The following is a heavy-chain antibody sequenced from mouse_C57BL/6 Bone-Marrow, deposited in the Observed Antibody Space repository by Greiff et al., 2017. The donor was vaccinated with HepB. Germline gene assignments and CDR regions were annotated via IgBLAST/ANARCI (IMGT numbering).Heavy chain of an antibody. CDR2: IYPGSGNT. J-gene: IGHJ4*01. D-gene: IGHD2-1*01. V-gene: IGHV1-76*01. Sequence: QVHVKQSGAELVRPGASVKLSCKASGYTFTDYYINWVKQRPGQGLEWIARIYPGSGNTYYNEKFKGKATLTAEKSSSTAYMQLSSLTSEDSAVYFCANIYYGHYYAMDYWGQGTSVTVSS. CDR1: GYTFTDYY. CDR3: ANIYYGHYYAMDY.